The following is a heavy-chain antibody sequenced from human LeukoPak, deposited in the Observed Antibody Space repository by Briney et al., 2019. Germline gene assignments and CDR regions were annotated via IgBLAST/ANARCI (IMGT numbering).Heavy chain of an antibody. D-gene: IGHD7-27*01. CDR3: ARGGTELGIDAFDI. V-gene: IGHV3-21*01. CDR1: GFTFSSYS. CDR2: ISSSSGYI. Sequence: GGSLRLSCAASGFTFSSYSMNWVRQAPGKGLEWVSSISSSSGYIYYADSVKGRFTISRDNAKNSLYLQMNSLRAEDTAVYYCARGGTELGIDAFDIWGQGTMVTVSS. J-gene: IGHJ3*02.